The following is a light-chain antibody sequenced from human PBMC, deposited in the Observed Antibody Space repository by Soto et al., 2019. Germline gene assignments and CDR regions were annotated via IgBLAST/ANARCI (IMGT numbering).Light chain of an antibody. CDR2: GAS. CDR3: QQYGGSPRT. Sequence: EIVMTQSPATLSVSPGERATLPCRASQSVSSNLAWYQQKPGQAPRILIYGASTRATGIPARFSGSGSGTEFTLTISSLQSEDFAVYYCQQYGGSPRTFGQGTKVDIK. J-gene: IGKJ1*01. V-gene: IGKV3-15*01. CDR1: QSVSSN.